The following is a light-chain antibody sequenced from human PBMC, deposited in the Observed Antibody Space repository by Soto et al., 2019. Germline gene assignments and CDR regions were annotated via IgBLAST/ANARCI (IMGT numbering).Light chain of an antibody. CDR1: QNIRNW. V-gene: IGKV1-5*01. J-gene: IGKJ5*01. CDR2: AAS. Sequence: MQMTQSPATLDASVGDSVNITCWTSQNIRNWVAWFQQKPGRAPNVLISAASTSQSGVTSRFSGSGSGTDFTLTISSLQPEDFATYYCQQNFNTLITFGQGTRLEI. CDR3: QQNFNTLIT.